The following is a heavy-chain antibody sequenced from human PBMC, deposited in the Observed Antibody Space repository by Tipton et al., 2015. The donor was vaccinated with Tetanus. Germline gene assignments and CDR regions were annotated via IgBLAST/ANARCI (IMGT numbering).Heavy chain of an antibody. CDR3: ARAPNRISRAYDH. Sequence: QLVQSGPEVKKPGASVKVSCKGSGYSFSSYAIHWVRQAPGQRLEWMGLIDTDNGNTYYSQKFQDRVTITRDTSASTAYMELNSLRSEDTAVYYCARAPNRISRAYDHWGQGTHITVSS. CDR2: IDTDNGNT. D-gene: IGHD2-21*01. V-gene: IGHV1-3*04. J-gene: IGHJ5*02. CDR1: GYSFSSYA.